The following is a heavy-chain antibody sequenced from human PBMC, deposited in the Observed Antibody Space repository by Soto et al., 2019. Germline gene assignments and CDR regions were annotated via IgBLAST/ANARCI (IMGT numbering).Heavy chain of an antibody. CDR3: ARVIDFWSRDTYYFDY. V-gene: IGHV4-31*03. CDR2: IYYSGST. J-gene: IGHJ4*02. CDR1: GGSISSGGYY. Sequence: TLSLTCTVSGGSISSGGYYWSWIRQHPGKGLEWIGYIYYSGSTYYNPSLKSRVTISVDTSKNQFSLKLSSVTAADTAVYYCARVIDFWSRDTYYFDYWGQGTLVTVSS. D-gene: IGHD3-3*01.